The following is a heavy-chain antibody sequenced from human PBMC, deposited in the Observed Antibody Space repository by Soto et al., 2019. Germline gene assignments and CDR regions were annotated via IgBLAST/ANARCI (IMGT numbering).Heavy chain of an antibody. Sequence: QVQLVQSGAEVKKPGASVKVSCKASGYAFDTYGINWVRQAPGQGLELMGWISGYDGKTTYAEKFQDRLTMTTDTSTSTAYMELRSLTSEDTAVYYCARDPHDFCTSYWFDPWGQGTQVTVSS. J-gene: IGHJ5*02. D-gene: IGHD3-3*01. CDR2: ISGYDGKT. V-gene: IGHV1-18*01. CDR3: ARDPHDFCTSYWFDP. CDR1: GYAFDTYG.